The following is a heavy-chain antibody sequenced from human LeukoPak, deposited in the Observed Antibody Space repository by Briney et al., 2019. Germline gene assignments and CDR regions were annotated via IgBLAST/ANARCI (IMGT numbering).Heavy chain of an antibody. CDR2: IWYDGSNK. J-gene: IGHJ6*02. CDR1: GFAFSTYG. Sequence: PGGSLRLSCAASGFAFSTYGMNWVRQAPGKGLEWVAVIWYDGSNKYYADSVKGRFTISRDNSKNTLYLQMNSLRAEDTAVYYCARDDGGGSAPMDVWGQGTTVTVSS. CDR3: ARDDGGGSAPMDV. D-gene: IGHD4-23*01. V-gene: IGHV3-33*08.